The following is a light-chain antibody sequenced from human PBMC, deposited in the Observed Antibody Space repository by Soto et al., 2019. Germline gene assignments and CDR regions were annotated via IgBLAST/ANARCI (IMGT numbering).Light chain of an antibody. J-gene: IGLJ1*01. CDR2: SNN. CDR1: SSNIGSNT. Sequence: QSVLTQPPSASVTPGQRVTISCSGSSSNIGSNTVNWYQQLPGTAPKLLIYSNNQRPSGVPDRFSASKSGTSVSLAISGLQSEDEADYYCAAWDDSLNGLYVFGTGTKVTVL. V-gene: IGLV1-44*01. CDR3: AAWDDSLNGLYV.